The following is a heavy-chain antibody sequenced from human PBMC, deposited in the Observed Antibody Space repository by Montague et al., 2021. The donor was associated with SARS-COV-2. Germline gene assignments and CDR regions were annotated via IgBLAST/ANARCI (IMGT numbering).Heavy chain of an antibody. J-gene: IGHJ4*02. Sequence: SETLSLTCAVSGGSISSSNWWSWVRQPPGKGLEWIGEIYHSGSTNYNPSLKSRVTISVDTSKNQFSLKLSSVTAADTAVYYCARAPTIFGVVITNFDYWGQGTLVTVSS. CDR3: ARAPTIFGVVITNFDY. CDR2: IYHSGST. V-gene: IGHV4-4*02. CDR1: GGSISSSNW. D-gene: IGHD3-3*01.